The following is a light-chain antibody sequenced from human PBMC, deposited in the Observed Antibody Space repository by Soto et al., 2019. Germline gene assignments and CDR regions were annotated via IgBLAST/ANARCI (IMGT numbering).Light chain of an antibody. CDR3: GTWDSSLSAYV. CDR1: SSNIGNNY. J-gene: IGLJ1*01. V-gene: IGLV1-51*01. Sequence: QSVLTKPPSAYAAPGQKVTISCSGSSSNIGNNYVSWYQQLPGTAPKLLIYDNNKRPSGIPDRFSGSKSGTSATLGITGLQTGDEADYYCGTWDSSLSAYVFGTGTKVTVL. CDR2: DNN.